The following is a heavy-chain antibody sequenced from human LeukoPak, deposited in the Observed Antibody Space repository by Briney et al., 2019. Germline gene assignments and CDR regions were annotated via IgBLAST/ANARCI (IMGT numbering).Heavy chain of an antibody. D-gene: IGHD5-24*01. CDR1: GGSISSGGYY. Sequence: SETLSLTCTVSGGSISSGGYYWSWIRQHPGTGLEWIGYIYYSGSTYYNPSLKSRVTISVDTSKNQFSLKLSSVTAADMAVYYCARDSEMATINWGQGTLVTVSS. J-gene: IGHJ4*02. CDR3: ARDSEMATIN. V-gene: IGHV4-31*03. CDR2: IYYSGST.